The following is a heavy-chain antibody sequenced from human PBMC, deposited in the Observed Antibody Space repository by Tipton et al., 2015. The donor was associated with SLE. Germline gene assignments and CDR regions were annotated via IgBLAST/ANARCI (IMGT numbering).Heavy chain of an antibody. CDR3: ASGLDVRFMWGPYDY. D-gene: IGHD3-16*01. CDR1: GFTFSDHY. J-gene: IGHJ4*02. V-gene: IGHV3-66*02. Sequence: SLRLSCAASGFTFSDHYMDWVRQAPGKGLEWVSVIYSGGSTHYADSVKGRFTISRDNSKNTLYLQMNSLRAEDTAVYYCASGLDVRFMWGPYDYWGQGTLATVSS. CDR2: IYSGGST.